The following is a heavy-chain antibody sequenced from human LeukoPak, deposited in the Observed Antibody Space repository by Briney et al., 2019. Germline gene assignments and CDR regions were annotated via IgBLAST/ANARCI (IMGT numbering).Heavy chain of an antibody. D-gene: IGHD2-15*01. CDR3: ARDRGVDYCSGGSCSHYYYYMDV. CDR1: GYTFTGYY. J-gene: IGHJ6*03. Sequence: ASVKASCKASGYTFTGYYMHWVRQAPGQGLEWMGWINPNSGGTNYAQKFQGRVTMSRDTSISTAYMELSRLRSDDTAVYYCARDRGVDYCSGGSCSHYYYYMDVWGKGTTVTISS. V-gene: IGHV1-2*02. CDR2: INPNSGGT.